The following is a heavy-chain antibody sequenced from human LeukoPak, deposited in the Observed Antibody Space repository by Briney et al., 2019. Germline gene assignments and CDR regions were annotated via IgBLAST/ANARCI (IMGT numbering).Heavy chain of an antibody. CDR1: GFTFSNYC. J-gene: IGHJ4*02. D-gene: IGHD3-3*01. CDR2: ISSSSNYI. CDR3: ARDLTDDFWSGYHFDY. V-gene: IGHV3-21*03. Sequence: GSLRLSCAASGFTFSNYCMNWVRQAPGKGLEWVSSISSSSNYIYYRDSVKGRFTISRDNAKNSLYLQMNSLRAEDTAVYYCARDLTDDFWSGYHFDYWGQGALVTVSS.